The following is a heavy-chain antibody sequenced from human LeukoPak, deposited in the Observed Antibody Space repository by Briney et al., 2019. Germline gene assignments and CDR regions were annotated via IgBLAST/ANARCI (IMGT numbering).Heavy chain of an antibody. J-gene: IGHJ4*02. V-gene: IGHV4-34*01. CDR1: GGPFSGYY. D-gene: IGHD3-10*01. Sequence: PSETLSLTCAVYGGPFSGYYWTWIRQSPGEGLEWIGEINHRGSTNYNPPLKSRVTMSLDTFKTEFSLRLTAVTAADTAVYYCARGSITMPAAPFDYWGQGTLVTVSS. CDR2: INHRGST. CDR3: ARGSITMPAAPFDY.